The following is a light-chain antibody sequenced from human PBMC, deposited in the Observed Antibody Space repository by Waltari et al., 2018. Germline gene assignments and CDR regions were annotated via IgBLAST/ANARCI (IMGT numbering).Light chain of an antibody. CDR2: GAS. CDR1: QSFSSN. V-gene: IGKV3-15*01. J-gene: IGKJ2*01. CDR3: QQYNNWPPYT. Sequence: EIVITQSPATLSVSPGEKATLPCRASQSFSSNLAWYQQKPGQAPRLLIYGASTRATGIPARFSGSGSGTEFTLTISSLQSEDFAVYYCQQYNNWPPYTFGQGTKLEIK.